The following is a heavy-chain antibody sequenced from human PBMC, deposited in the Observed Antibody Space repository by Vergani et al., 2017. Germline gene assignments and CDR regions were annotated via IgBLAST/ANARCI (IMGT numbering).Heavy chain of an antibody. V-gene: IGHV3-9*01. D-gene: IGHD3-3*01. J-gene: IGHJ3*02. CDR1: GFTFDAYA. Sequence: EVQLVESGGGLVQPGRSLRLSCAASGFTFDAYAMHWVRQAPGKGLGWVSGISWNSGSIGYADSVKGRFTISRDNHKNSLYLQMNSRRAEDTALYYCAKGQPYDFWSGEDAFDIGSQGRTVTVPS. CDR2: ISWNSGSI. CDR3: AKGQPYDFWSGEDAFDI.